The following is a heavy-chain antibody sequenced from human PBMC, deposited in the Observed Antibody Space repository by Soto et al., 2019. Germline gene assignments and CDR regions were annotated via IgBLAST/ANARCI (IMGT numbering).Heavy chain of an antibody. Sequence: ETLSLTCTVSGGSISSSSYYWGWLRQPPGKGLEWIGTIYYSGSTYYNASLKSRVTISVDTSKNQFSLNLSSVTAADTAVYYCARQSKLGAAAGSIDYWGQGTRVTVSS. CDR2: IYYSGST. CDR1: GGSISSSSYY. J-gene: IGHJ4*02. CDR3: ARQSKLGAAAGSIDY. V-gene: IGHV4-39*01. D-gene: IGHD6-13*01.